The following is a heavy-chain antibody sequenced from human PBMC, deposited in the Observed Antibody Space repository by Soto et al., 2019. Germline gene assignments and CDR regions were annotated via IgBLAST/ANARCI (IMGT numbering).Heavy chain of an antibody. D-gene: IGHD3-22*01. V-gene: IGHV5-10-1*01. CDR1: GYSFAGYW. J-gene: IGHJ4*02. CDR2: IDPSDSQT. CDR3: ARQIYDSDTGPNFQYYFDS. Sequence: GESLKISCKGSGYSFAGYWITWVRQKPGKGLEWMGRIDPSDSQTYYSPSFRGHVTISATKSITTVFLQWSSLRASDTAMYYCARQIYDSDTGPNFQYYFDSWGQGTPVTVSA.